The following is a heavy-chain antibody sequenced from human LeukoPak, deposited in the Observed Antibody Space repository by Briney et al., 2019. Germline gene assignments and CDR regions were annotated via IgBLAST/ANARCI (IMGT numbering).Heavy chain of an antibody. D-gene: IGHD2-15*01. Sequence: PGGSLRLSCAASGFTFSSYSMNWVRQAPGKGLEWVSSISSSSSYIYYADSVKGRFTISRDNAKNSLYLQMNSLKIEDTAVYYCTRLAGGDAFDIWGPGTMVTVSS. CDR3: TRLAGGDAFDI. J-gene: IGHJ3*02. CDR1: GFTFSSYS. CDR2: ISSSSSYI. V-gene: IGHV3-21*04.